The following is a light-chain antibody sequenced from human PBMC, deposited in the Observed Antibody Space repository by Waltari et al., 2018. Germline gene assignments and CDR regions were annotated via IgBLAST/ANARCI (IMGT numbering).Light chain of an antibody. Sequence: DIQLTQSPSFLSASVGDRVTLTCRASQGISSYLAWYQQKPGKAPELLIYAASTLQGGVPSRFSGSGSGTEFTLTISSLQPEDSATYYCQQLNIYPWTFGQGTRVEIK. CDR1: QGISSY. CDR2: AAS. V-gene: IGKV1-9*01. J-gene: IGKJ1*01. CDR3: QQLNIYPWT.